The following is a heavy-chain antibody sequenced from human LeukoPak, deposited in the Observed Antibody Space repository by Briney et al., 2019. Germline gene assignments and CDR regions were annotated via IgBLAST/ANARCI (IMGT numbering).Heavy chain of an antibody. V-gene: IGHV3-23*01. CDR2: ISGSGGST. J-gene: IGHJ4*02. Sequence: GGSLRLSCAASGFTISSYAMSWVRQAPGKGLEWVSAISGSGGSTYYADSGKGRFTISRDNSKNTLYLQMDSLRAEDTGVYYCAKDGYYDFWSGQNAFDYWGQGTLVTVSS. CDR3: AKDGYYDFWSGQNAFDY. D-gene: IGHD3-3*01. CDR1: GFTISSYA.